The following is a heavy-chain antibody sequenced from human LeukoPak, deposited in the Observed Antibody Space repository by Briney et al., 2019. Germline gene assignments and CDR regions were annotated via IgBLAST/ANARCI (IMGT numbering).Heavy chain of an antibody. CDR3: AGHFYDFWSGYYRTDNWFDP. V-gene: IGHV4-38-2*01. CDR2: IYHSGST. D-gene: IGHD3-3*01. J-gene: IGHJ5*02. CDR1: GYSISSGYY. Sequence: SETLSLTCAVSGYSISSGYYWGWIRQPPGKGLEWIGGIYHSGSTYYNPSLKSRVTISVDTSKNQFSLKLSSVTAADTAVYYCAGHFYDFWSGYYRTDNWFDPWGQGTLVTVSS.